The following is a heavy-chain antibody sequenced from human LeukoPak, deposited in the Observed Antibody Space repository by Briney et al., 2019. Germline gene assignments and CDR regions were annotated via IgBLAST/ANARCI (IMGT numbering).Heavy chain of an antibody. D-gene: IGHD3-10*01. V-gene: IGHV3-15*01. CDR1: GFTFSNAW. CDR3: TTVLLWFGELLDRSDY. J-gene: IGHJ4*02. Sequence: GGSLRLSCAASGFTFSNAWMSWVRQAPGKGLEWVGRIKSKTDGGTTDYAAPVKGRFTISRDDSKNALYLQMNSLKTEDTAVYYCTTVLLWFGELLDRSDYWGQGTLVTVSS. CDR2: IKSKTDGGTT.